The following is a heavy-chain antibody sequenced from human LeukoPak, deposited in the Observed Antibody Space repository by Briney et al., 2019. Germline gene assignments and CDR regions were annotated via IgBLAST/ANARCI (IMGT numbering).Heavy chain of an antibody. Sequence: GGSLRLSCAASGFTFSSYEMNWVRQAPGKGLEWVSYISSSGSTTYNADSVKGRFTISRDNAKTSLYLQMNSLRAEDTAVYCCTRRYCSSTSCTLDYWGQGTLVTVSS. CDR2: ISSSGSTT. J-gene: IGHJ4*02. CDR3: TRRYCSSTSCTLDY. D-gene: IGHD2-2*01. V-gene: IGHV3-48*03. CDR1: GFTFSSYE.